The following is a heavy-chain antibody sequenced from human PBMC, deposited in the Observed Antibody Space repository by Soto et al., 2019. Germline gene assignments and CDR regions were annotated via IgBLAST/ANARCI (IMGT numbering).Heavy chain of an antibody. J-gene: IGHJ3*02. CDR3: ARDKGVVTPGDAFDI. Sequence: PGGSLRLSCAASGFTFSSYSMNWVRQAPGKGLEWVSSISSSSSYIYYADSVKGRFTISRDNAKNSLYLQMNSLRAEDTAVYYCARDKGVVTPGDAFDIWGQGTMVTVSS. V-gene: IGHV3-21*01. CDR2: ISSSSSYI. D-gene: IGHD3-3*01. CDR1: GFTFSSYS.